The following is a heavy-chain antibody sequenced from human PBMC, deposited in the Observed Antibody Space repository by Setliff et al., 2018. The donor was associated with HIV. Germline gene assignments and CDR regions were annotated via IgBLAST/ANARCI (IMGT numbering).Heavy chain of an antibody. CDR2: ISYSGST. D-gene: IGHD3-22*01. J-gene: IGHJ6*03. CDR1: GGSISSFF. CDR3: ARRRSPPSGFYSKYYMDV. V-gene: IGHV4-59*08. Sequence: PSETLSLTCTVSGGSISSFFWSWIRQPPGKGLEWIGHISYSGSTNYNPSLKSRVTMSVDTSKNQFSLKLTSVTAADTAVYYCARRRSPPSGFYSKYYMDVWGKGTTVTVSS.